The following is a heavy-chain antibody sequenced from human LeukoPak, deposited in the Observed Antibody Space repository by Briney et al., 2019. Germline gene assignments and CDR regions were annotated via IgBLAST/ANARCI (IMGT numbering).Heavy chain of an antibody. CDR1: GGSFSGDY. CDR2: INHSGST. V-gene: IGHV4-34*01. Sequence: SETLSLTCAVYGGSFSGDYWSWIRQPPGKGLEWIGEINHSGSTNYNPSLKSRVTISVDTSKNQFSLKLSSVTAADTAVYYCARAGCSSTSCYYYYGMDVWGKGTTVTVSS. J-gene: IGHJ6*04. D-gene: IGHD2-2*01. CDR3: ARAGCSSTSCYYYYGMDV.